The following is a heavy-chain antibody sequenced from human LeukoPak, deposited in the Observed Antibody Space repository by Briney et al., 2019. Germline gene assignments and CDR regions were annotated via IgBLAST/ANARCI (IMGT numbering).Heavy chain of an antibody. CDR3: AKTHYDSSGYNY. J-gene: IGHJ4*02. V-gene: IGHV3-23*01. Sequence: GGSLRLSCAASGFTFSSYSMNWVRQAPGKGLEWVSAISGSGGSTYYADPVKGRFTISRDNSKNTLYLQMNSLRAEDTAVYYCAKTHYDSSGYNYWGQGTLVTVSS. CDR2: ISGSGGST. CDR1: GFTFSSYS. D-gene: IGHD3-22*01.